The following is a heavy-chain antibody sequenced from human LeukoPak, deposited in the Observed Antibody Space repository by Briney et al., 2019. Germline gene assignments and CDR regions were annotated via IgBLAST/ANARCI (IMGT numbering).Heavy chain of an antibody. CDR3: AKDQMPTRGHDAFDI. CDR1: GFTFSSYG. Sequence: QSGGSLRLSCAVSGFTFSSYGMHWVRQAPGKGLEWVAVISDDGRKQYYADSVKGRFTISRDNSKNTLYLQMNSLRAEDTAVYYCAKDQMPTRGHDAFDIWGQGTMATVSS. J-gene: IGHJ3*02. V-gene: IGHV3-30*18. D-gene: IGHD2-2*01. CDR2: ISDDGRKQ.